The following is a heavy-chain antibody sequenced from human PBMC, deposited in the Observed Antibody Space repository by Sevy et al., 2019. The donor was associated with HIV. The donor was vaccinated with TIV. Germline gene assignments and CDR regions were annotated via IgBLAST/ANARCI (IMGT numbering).Heavy chain of an antibody. V-gene: IGHV3-30-3*01. CDR3: ARDYYDSSGYVY. J-gene: IGHJ4*02. CDR1: GFSLSSYA. Sequence: GGSLRLSCAASGFSLSSYAMHWVRQAPGKGLEWVAVISYDGSNKYYADSVKGRFTISRDNSKNTLYLQMNSLRAEDTAVYYCARDYYDSSGYVYWGQGSLVTVSS. CDR2: ISYDGSNK. D-gene: IGHD3-22*01.